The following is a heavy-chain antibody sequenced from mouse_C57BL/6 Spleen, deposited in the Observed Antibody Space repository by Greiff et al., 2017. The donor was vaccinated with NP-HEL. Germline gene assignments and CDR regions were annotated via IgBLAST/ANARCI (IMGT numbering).Heavy chain of an antibody. D-gene: IGHD2-4*01. V-gene: IGHV5-17*01. J-gene: IGHJ3*01. Sequence: EVKLVESGGGLVKPGGSLKLSCAASGFTFSDYGMHWVRQAPERGLAWVAYISSGSSTIYYSDTVKGRFTISRDNAKNTLFLQMTSLRSEDTAMYYCARRDYYDYASFAYWGQGTLVTVSA. CDR2: ISSGSSTI. CDR3: ARRDYYDYASFAY. CDR1: GFTFSDYG.